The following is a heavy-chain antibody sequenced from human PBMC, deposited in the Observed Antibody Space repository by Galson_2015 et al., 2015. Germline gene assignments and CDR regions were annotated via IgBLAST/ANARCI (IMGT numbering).Heavy chain of an antibody. CDR3: ARGRGSSGYYYDY. D-gene: IGHD6-25*01. CDR2: IYIDGSST. Sequence: SLRLSCAASGFTFSSYRMHWVRQAPGMGLVWVSHIYIDGSSTHYADSVKGRFTISRDNAKNTLYRQMNSLRADDTAVYYCARGRGSSGYYYDYWGQGSLVSVSS. J-gene: IGHJ4*02. V-gene: IGHV3-74*01. CDR1: GFTFSSYR.